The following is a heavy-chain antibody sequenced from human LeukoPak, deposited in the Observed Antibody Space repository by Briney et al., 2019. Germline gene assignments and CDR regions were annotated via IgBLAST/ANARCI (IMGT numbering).Heavy chain of an antibody. CDR2: IRSEAHDTTP. V-gene: IGHV3-49*03. D-gene: IGHD5-12*01. CDR1: GFTFGDYG. CDR3: SRAAGYDFILEY. J-gene: IGHJ4*02. Sequence: TVGSLRLSCTASGFTFGDYGMSWFRQAPGKGLEWVGFIRSEAHDTTPQYGASVQGRFTISKDDSRRIAFLQMSSLKTEDTAVYYCSRAAGYDFILEYWGQGTLVTVSS.